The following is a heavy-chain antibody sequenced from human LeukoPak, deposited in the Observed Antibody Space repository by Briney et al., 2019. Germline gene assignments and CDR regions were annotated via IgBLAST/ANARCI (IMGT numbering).Heavy chain of an antibody. D-gene: IGHD5-18*01. V-gene: IGHV3-43*01. J-gene: IGHJ3*02. CDR1: GFTFDDYT. Sequence: GGSLRLSCAASGFTFDDYTMHWVRQAPGKGLEWVSLISWDGGSTCYADSVKGRFTISRDNSKNSLYLQMNSLRTEDTALYYCAKDMMGGYSYGVRRAFDIWGQGTMVTVSS. CDR3: AKDMMGGYSYGVRRAFDI. CDR2: ISWDGGST.